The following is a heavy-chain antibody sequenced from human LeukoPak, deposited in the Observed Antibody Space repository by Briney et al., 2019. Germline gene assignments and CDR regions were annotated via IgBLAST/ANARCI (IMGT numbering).Heavy chain of an antibody. D-gene: IGHD3-22*01. CDR3: ARGGRGSAAVVAPRSFDI. CDR2: TYTGGNS. CDR1: GFTVSSTH. J-gene: IGHJ3*02. Sequence: PGGSLRLSCEASGFTVSSTHMVWVHQAPGKGLEWVSVTYTGGNSYYAGSVQGRFIISRDISKNTLYLQMNNLRAEDSALYYCARGGRGSAAVVAPRSFDIWSQGTMVTVSS. V-gene: IGHV3-53*01.